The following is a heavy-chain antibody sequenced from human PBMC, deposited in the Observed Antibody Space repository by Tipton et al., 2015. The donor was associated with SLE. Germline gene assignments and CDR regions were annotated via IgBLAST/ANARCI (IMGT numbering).Heavy chain of an antibody. CDR2: IYHSGST. D-gene: IGHD1-26*01. CDR3: ARAINIVGATRYFDL. Sequence: TLSLTCAVSGGSISSSNWWSWVRQPPGKGLEWIGEIYHSGSTNYNPSLKSRATISVDKSKNQFSLKLSSVTAADTAVYYCARAINIVGATRYFDLWGRGTLVTVSS. V-gene: IGHV4-4*02. J-gene: IGHJ2*01. CDR1: GGSISSSNW.